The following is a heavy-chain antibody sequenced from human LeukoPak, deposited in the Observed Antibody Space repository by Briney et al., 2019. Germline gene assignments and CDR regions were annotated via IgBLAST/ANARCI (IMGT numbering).Heavy chain of an antibody. V-gene: IGHV4-4*07. CDR1: VGSISSYY. D-gene: IGHD3-22*01. CDR2: IYTSGST. CDR3: ARADYYDSSGRFDY. J-gene: IGHJ4*02. Sequence: SETLSLTRTLSVGSISSYYWSWICQPAGEGLEWIGRIYTSGSTNYNPSLKSRVTMSVDTSKNQFSLKLSSVTAADTAVYYCARADYYDSSGRFDYWGQGTLVTVSS.